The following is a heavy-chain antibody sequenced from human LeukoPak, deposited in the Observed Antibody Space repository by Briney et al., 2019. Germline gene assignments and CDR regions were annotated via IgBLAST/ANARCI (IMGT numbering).Heavy chain of an antibody. CDR2: ISGHNGNT. CDR1: GYTFRSYL. D-gene: IGHD6-13*01. V-gene: IGHV1-18*01. Sequence: ASVKVSCKASGYTFRSYLISWVRQVPGQGLEWMGWISGHNGNTDLAQKFKDRVTLTTDTSTSTAYMELRSLTSDDTALYYCARIWAELQLVCDFWGQGTLVTVSP. CDR3: ARIWAELQLVCDF. J-gene: IGHJ4*02.